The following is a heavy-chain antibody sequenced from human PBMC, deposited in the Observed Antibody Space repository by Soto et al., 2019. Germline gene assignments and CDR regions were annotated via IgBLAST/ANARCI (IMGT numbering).Heavy chain of an antibody. V-gene: IGHV3-30*18. Sequence: GGSLRLSCAASGFTFSSYGMHWVRQAPGKGLEWVAVISYDGSNKYYAYSVKGRFTISRDNSKNTLYLQMNSLRAEDTAVYYCAKPDYTYYYDSSGSKFDYWGQGTLVTVSS. D-gene: IGHD3-22*01. CDR3: AKPDYTYYYDSSGSKFDY. J-gene: IGHJ4*02. CDR2: ISYDGSNK. CDR1: GFTFSSYG.